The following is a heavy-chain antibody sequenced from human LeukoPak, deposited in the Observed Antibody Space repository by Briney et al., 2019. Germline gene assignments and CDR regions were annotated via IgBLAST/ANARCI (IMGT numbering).Heavy chain of an antibody. V-gene: IGHV3-11*01. D-gene: IGHD5-18*01. CDR1: GFTFSDYY. J-gene: IGHJ6*03. Sequence: GGSLRLSCAASGFTFSDYYMSWIRQAPGKGLEWVSYISSSGSTIYYADSVKGRFTISRDNAKNSLYLQMNSLRAEDTAVYYCARERVPCRMVTCYYYYMDVWGKGTTVTVSS. CDR2: ISSSGSTI. CDR3: ARERVPCRMVTCYYYYMDV.